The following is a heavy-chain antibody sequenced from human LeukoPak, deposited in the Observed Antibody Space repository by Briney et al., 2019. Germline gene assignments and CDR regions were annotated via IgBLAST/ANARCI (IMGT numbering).Heavy chain of an antibody. D-gene: IGHD1/OR15-1a*01. CDR3: ARFTFGNRDY. CDR1: GGSISGGTYY. J-gene: IGHJ4*02. CDR2: IYYSGTT. Sequence: SETLSPTCTVSGGSISGGTYYWTWIRQHPGKGLEWIGSIYYSGTTYYNPSLKSRVTISVDTSKNQFSLKLSSVTAADTAVYYCARFTFGNRDYWGQGTLVIVSS. V-gene: IGHV4-31*03.